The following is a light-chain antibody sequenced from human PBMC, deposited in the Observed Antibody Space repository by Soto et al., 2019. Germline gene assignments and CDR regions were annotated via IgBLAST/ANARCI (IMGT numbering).Light chain of an antibody. CDR3: QQYDTYWT. Sequence: DIQMTQSPSTLSASVGDIVIITFRASESISNWLAWYQQKPGKAPNLLIYKASSLKSGVPLRFSGSGSGTEFTLTINSLQPDDFATYYCQQYDTYWTFGQGTKVDI. CDR2: KAS. V-gene: IGKV1-5*03. CDR1: ESISNW. J-gene: IGKJ1*01.